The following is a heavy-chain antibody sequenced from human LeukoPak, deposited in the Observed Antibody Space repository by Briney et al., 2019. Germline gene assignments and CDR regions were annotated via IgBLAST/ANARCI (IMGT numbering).Heavy chain of an antibody. CDR3: ARERYYYDSSGYDRGFDY. Sequence: GGSLRLSCAASGFTFSSYGMLWVRQAPGKGLEWVAVIWYDGSNKYYADSVKGRFTISRDNSKNTLYLQMNSLRAEDTAVYYCARERYYYDSSGYDRGFDYWGQGTLVTVSS. D-gene: IGHD3-22*01. V-gene: IGHV3-33*01. J-gene: IGHJ4*02. CDR2: IWYDGSNK. CDR1: GFTFSSYG.